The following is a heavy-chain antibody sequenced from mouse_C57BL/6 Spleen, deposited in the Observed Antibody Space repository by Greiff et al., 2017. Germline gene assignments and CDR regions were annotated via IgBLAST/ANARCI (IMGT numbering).Heavy chain of an antibody. J-gene: IGHJ2*01. CDR1: GYTFTSYW. CDR2: IHPNSGST. D-gene: IGHD1-1*01. V-gene: IGHV1-64*01. CDR3: ARAPNCSSYDY. Sequence: QVQLQQPGAELVKPGASVKLSCKASGYTFTSYWMHWVKQRPGQGLEWIGMIHPNSGSTNYNEKLKSKATLTVDKSSSTAYMQLSSLTSEDYAVYYCARAPNCSSYDYWGQGTTLTVSS.